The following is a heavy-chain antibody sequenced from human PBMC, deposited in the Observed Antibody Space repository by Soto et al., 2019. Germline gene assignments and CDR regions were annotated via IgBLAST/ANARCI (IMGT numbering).Heavy chain of an antibody. Sequence: EVQLVESGGGLVQPGGSLRLSCAASGFAVSRNYMFWVRQAPGKGLEWVSIIYSGGSTYYADSVKGRFTISRDNSKNTLYLQMNSLRVEDTAVYYCAPSIRGVPYWGQGTLVTVSS. CDR1: GFAVSRNY. D-gene: IGHD3-10*01. V-gene: IGHV3-66*01. CDR3: APSIRGVPY. J-gene: IGHJ4*02. CDR2: IYSGGST.